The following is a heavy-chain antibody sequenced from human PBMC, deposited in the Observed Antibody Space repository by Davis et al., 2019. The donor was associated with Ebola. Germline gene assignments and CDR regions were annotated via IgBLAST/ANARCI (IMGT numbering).Heavy chain of an antibody. D-gene: IGHD4-23*01. V-gene: IGHV1-8*02. CDR1: GYTFTSYG. J-gene: IGHJ4*02. CDR3: AREAVYGGGPDY. Sequence: ASVKVSCKASGYTFTSYGINWVRQATGQGLEWMGWMNPNSGNTGYAQKFQGRVTMTRNTSISTAYMELSSLRSEDTAVYYCAREAVYGGGPDYWGQGTLVTVSS. CDR2: MNPNSGNT.